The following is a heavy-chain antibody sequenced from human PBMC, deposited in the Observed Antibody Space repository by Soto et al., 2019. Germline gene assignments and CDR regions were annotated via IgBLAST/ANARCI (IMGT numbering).Heavy chain of an antibody. V-gene: IGHV5-51*01. CDR2: IYPGDSDT. D-gene: IGHD3-10*01. CDR1: GYSFTSYW. CDR3: ARLRCSSTSCYRELLWFGELLSPGPFDY. Sequence: PGESLKISCKGSGYSFTSYWIGWVRQMPGKGLEWMGIIYPGDSDTRYSPSFQGQVTISADKSISTAYLQWSSLKASDTATYYCARLRCSSTSCYRELLWFGELLSPGPFDYWGQGTLVTVSS. J-gene: IGHJ4*02.